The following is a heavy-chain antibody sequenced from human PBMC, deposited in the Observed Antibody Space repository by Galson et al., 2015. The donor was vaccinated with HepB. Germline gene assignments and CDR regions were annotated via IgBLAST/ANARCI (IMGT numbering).Heavy chain of an antibody. CDR1: GFAFDTHA. J-gene: IGHJ5*01. D-gene: IGHD2-2*01. V-gene: IGHV3-23*01. Sequence: SLRLSCAASGFAFDTHAMSWVRQAPGRGLEWISGISGNGDSTFYADSVKGRFTVSRDNSNNMLYLQMNSLRAEDAGLYFCAKGYRLFDSWGQGILVTVSS. CDR2: ISGNGDST. CDR3: AKGYRLFDS.